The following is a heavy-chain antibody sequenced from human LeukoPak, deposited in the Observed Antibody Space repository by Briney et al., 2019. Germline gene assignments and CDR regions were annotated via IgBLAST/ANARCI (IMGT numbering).Heavy chain of an antibody. CDR2: ISTDGDNK. CDR1: GFTFRNYG. D-gene: IGHD3-16*01. V-gene: IGHV3-30*18. CDR3: AKGLRDDYKSVYDGFDI. J-gene: IGHJ3*02. Sequence: PGGSLRLSCAASGFTFRNYGMHWVRQAPGKGLEWVAVISTDGDNKQYADSAKGRFSISRDYSSSTVFLQMDSLRAEDTAIYYCAKGLRDDYKSVYDGFDIWGQGTRVTVSS.